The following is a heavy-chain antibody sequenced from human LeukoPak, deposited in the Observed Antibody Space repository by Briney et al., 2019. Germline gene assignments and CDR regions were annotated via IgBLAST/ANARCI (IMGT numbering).Heavy chain of an antibody. CDR3: ARGRSSGYYAPHYYYYYMDV. V-gene: IGHV3-30*02. J-gene: IGHJ6*03. CDR1: GFTFSSYV. D-gene: IGHD3-22*01. CDR2: IRYDGSNK. Sequence: PGGSLRLSCAASGFTFSSYVMHWVRQAPGKGLEWVAFIRYDGSNKYYADSVKGRFTISRDNAKNSLYLQMNSLRAEDTAAYYCARGRSSGYYAPHYYYYYMDVWGKGTTVTVSS.